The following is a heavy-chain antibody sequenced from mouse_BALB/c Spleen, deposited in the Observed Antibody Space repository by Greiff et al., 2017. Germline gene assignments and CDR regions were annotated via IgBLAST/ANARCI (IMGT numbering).Heavy chain of an antibody. CDR2: INPSTGYT. J-gene: IGHJ3*01. CDR1: GYTFTSYW. Sequence: QVQLKQSGAELAKPGASVKMSCKASGYTFTSYWMHWVKQRPGQGLEWIGYINPSTGYTEYNQKFKDKATLTADKSSSTAYMQLSSLTSEDSAVYYCATWFAYWGQGTLVTVSA. V-gene: IGHV1-7*01. CDR3: ATWFAY.